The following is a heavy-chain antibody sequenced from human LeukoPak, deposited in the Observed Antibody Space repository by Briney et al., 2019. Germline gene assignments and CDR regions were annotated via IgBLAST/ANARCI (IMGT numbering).Heavy chain of an antibody. CDR2: IYPGDSNT. CDR3: ARHEGYYFDY. J-gene: IGHJ4*02. CDR1: GYXFITYW. V-gene: IGHV5-51*01. Sequence: GESLKISCKGSGYXFITYWIAWVRQTPGKGLEWMGIIYPGDSNTRYSPSFQGQVTISADKSISTAYLQWSSLKASDTAMYYCARHEGYYFDYWGQGTLVTVSS.